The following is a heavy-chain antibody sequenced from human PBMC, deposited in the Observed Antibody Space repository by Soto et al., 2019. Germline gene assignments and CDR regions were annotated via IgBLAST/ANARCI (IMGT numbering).Heavy chain of an antibody. CDR1: GDSINNRSYY. V-gene: IGHV4-39*01. Sequence: PSETLSLTCTVTGDSINNRSYYWGWIRQPPGKGLEWIGSIYYSGSTYNNPSLKSRVSMSVDTSKNQFSLKLRSVTAADTALYYGARQRTSVVTQAYFDSWGQGSLVTVSS. J-gene: IGHJ4*02. CDR2: IYYSGST. D-gene: IGHD2-21*02. CDR3: ARQRTSVVTQAYFDS.